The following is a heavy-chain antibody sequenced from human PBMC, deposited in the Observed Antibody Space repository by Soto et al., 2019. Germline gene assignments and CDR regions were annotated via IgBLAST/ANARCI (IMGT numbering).Heavy chain of an antibody. CDR2: ISWNGGNI. CDR3: AKSSTGYTYGSNNFDY. J-gene: IGHJ4*02. Sequence: GGSLRLSCAASGFTFEDYAMYWVRQAPGKGLEWVSGISWNGGNIGYADSVKGRFTISRDNAKDSLYLQMNSLRAEDTALYYCAKSSTGYTYGSNNFDYWGQGTRVTVSS. CDR1: GFTFEDYA. V-gene: IGHV3-9*01. D-gene: IGHD5-18*01.